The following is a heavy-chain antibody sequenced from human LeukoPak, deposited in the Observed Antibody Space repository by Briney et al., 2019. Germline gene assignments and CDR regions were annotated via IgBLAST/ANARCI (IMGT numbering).Heavy chain of an antibody. CDR1: GFTFSSYA. V-gene: IGHV3-30*03. D-gene: IGHD2-21*01. CDR3: ARLFSTAHY. Sequence: GGSLRLSCAASGFTFSSYAMHWVRQAPGKGLEWMAVISYDGSNKNYADSVKGRFTISRDNAKNSLYLQMSSLRAEDTAVYYCARLFSTAHYWGQGTLVTVSS. J-gene: IGHJ4*02. CDR2: ISYDGSNK.